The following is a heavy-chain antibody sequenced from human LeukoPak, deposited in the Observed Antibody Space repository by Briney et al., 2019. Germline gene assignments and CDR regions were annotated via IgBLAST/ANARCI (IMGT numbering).Heavy chain of an antibody. CDR2: IDLGGDNT. CDR1: GFTFSNYH. CDR3: ARSMIMLAGVMVL. V-gene: IGHV3-21*06. Sequence: PGGSLTLSCAASGFTFSNYHMNWFRQAPGKGLEWVSSIDLGGDNTHYAESMRGRFTVSRDNAKSSLYPQMNSLRAEDTALYFRARSMIMLAGVMVLWGQGTQVSVSS. D-gene: IGHD3-16*01. J-gene: IGHJ4*02.